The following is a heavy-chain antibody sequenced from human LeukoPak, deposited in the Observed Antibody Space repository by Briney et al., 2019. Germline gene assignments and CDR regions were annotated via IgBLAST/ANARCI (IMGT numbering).Heavy chain of an antibody. CDR2: ISAGDDST. V-gene: IGHV3-23*01. CDR3: AKTTATANPFDY. J-gene: IGHJ4*02. Sequence: GGSLRLSCAASGFTFNSYAMGWVRQAPGKGLEWVSTISAGDDSTYYADSVKGRFTISRDISKNTLYQQMNSLRAEDTAVYYCAKTTATANPFDYWGQGTLVTVSS. CDR1: GFTFNSYA. D-gene: IGHD6-13*01.